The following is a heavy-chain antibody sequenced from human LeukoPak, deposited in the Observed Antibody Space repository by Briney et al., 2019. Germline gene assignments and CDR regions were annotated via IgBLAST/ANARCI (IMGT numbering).Heavy chain of an antibody. D-gene: IGHD6-13*01. J-gene: IGHJ4*02. CDR1: GGTFSSYA. CDR2: IIPIFGTA. CDR3: ARGRLIAAAVFDY. Sequence: SVKVSCKASGGTFSSYAISWVRQAPGQGLEWMGGIIPIFGTANYAQKFQGRVTITADESTSTAYMELRSLRSDDTAVYYCARGRLIAAAVFDYWGQGTLVTVSS. V-gene: IGHV1-69*13.